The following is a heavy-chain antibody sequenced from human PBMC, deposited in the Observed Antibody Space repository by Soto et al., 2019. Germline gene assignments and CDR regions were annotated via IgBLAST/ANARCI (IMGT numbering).Heavy chain of an antibody. CDR2: FDPEDGET. CDR1: GYTLTELS. D-gene: IGHD3-16*02. Sequence: ASVKVSCKVSGYTLTELSMHWVRQAPGKGLEWMGGFDPEDGETIYAQKFQGRVTMTEDTSTDTAYMELSSLRSEDTAVYYCATDLGACDYVWGSYRGKCFDYWG. V-gene: IGHV1-24*01. J-gene: IGHJ4*01. CDR3: ATDLGACDYVWGSYRGKCFDY.